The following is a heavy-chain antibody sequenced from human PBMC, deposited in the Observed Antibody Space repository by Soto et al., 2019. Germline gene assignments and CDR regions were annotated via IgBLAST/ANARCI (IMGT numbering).Heavy chain of an antibody. Sequence: EVQLVESGGGLVKPGGSLRLSCAASGFTFSSYSTNWVRQAPGKGLEWVSSISSSSSYIYYADSVKGRFTISRDNAKNSLYLQMNSLRAEDTAVYYCARDHWDSSSWYGAGFDYWGQGTLVTVSS. CDR1: GFTFSSYS. CDR2: ISSSSSYI. V-gene: IGHV3-21*01. CDR3: ARDHWDSSSWYGAGFDY. D-gene: IGHD6-13*01. J-gene: IGHJ4*02.